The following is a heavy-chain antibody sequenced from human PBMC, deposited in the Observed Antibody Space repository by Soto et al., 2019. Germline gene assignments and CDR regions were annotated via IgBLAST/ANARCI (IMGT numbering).Heavy chain of an antibody. CDR1: GGSSSRYF. D-gene: IGHD3-10*01. Sequence: PWETLSLTCTVSGGSSSRYFWSWIRQPPGKGLEWIGYIYYSGSTNYNPSLKSRVTISVDTSKNQFSLKLSSVTAADTAVYYCARVWGGGFDFWGQGTMVT. V-gene: IGHV4-59*01. CDR3: ARVWGGGFDF. J-gene: IGHJ3*01. CDR2: IYYSGST.